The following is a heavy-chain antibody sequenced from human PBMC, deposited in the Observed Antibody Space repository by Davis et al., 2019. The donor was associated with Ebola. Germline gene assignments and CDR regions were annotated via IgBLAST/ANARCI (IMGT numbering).Heavy chain of an antibody. CDR1: GGSISSGGYS. CDR3: ARASVAPGPMDV. V-gene: IGHV4-30-2*01. CDR2: IYHSGST. J-gene: IGHJ6*02. Sequence: SETLSLTCTVSGGSISSGGYSWNWIRQPPGKGLEWIGYIYHSGSTYYNPSLKSRVNMSVDRSKNQFSLKLTSLTTADTAVYYCARASVAPGPMDVWGQGTTVTVSS. D-gene: IGHD4-23*01.